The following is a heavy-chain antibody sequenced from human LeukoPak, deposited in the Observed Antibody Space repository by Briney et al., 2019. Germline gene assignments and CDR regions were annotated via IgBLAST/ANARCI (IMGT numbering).Heavy chain of an antibody. CDR3: ARDQRGEMATISSRYYGMDV. CDR2: IYSGGST. J-gene: IGHJ6*02. Sequence: GGSLRLSCVVSGFTFSSYVMSWVRQAPGKGLEWVSVIYSGGSTYYADSVKGRFTISRDNSKNTLYLQMNSLRAEDTAVYYCARDQRGEMATISSRYYGMDVWGQGTTDTVSS. V-gene: IGHV3-53*01. CDR1: GFTFSSYV. D-gene: IGHD5-24*01.